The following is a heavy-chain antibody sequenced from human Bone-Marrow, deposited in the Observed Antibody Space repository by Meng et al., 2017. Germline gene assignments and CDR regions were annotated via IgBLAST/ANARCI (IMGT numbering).Heavy chain of an antibody. CDR3: ARGSSRYFDWLLYSPGAFDI. Sequence: ASVKVSCKASGYTFTSYDINWVRQATGQGLEWMGWMNPNSGNTGYAQKFQGRVTITRNTSISTAYMELSSLRSEDTAVYYCARGSSRYFDWLLYSPGAFDIWGQGTMVNVSS. CDR1: GYTFTSYD. J-gene: IGHJ3*02. D-gene: IGHD3-9*01. V-gene: IGHV1-8*03. CDR2: MNPNSGNT.